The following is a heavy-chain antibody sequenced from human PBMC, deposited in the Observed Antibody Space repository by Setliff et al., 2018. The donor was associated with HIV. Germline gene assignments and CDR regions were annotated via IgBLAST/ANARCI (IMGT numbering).Heavy chain of an antibody. Sequence: PSETLSLTCTVSGGSISGYYWSWIRQPPGKGLEWIAYIYYSGSTNYNPSLKSRVTISVDTSKNQFSLKLTSVTAADTAVYYCASGEYSYGYRFDYWGQGTLVTVSS. V-gene: IGHV4-59*08. CDR1: GGSISGYY. J-gene: IGHJ4*02. D-gene: IGHD5-18*01. CDR2: IYYSGST. CDR3: ASGEYSYGYRFDY.